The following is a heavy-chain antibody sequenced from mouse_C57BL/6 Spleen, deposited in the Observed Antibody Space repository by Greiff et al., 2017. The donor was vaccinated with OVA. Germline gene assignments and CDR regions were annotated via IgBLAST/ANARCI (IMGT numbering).Heavy chain of an antibody. J-gene: IGHJ2*01. V-gene: IGHV1-72*01. CDR2: IDPNRGGT. CDR3: ARVGTGTDY. D-gene: IGHD4-1*01. CDR1: GYTFTSYW. Sequence: VQLQQPGAELVKPGASVQLSCKASGYTFTSYWMHWVQQRPGRGLEWIGRIDPNRGGTKYNEKFKSKATLTVDKPSSTAYMQLSRLTSEDSAVYYCARVGTGTDYWGQGTTLTVSS.